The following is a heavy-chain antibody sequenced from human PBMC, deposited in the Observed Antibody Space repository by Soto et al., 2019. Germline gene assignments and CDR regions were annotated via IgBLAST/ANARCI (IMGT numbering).Heavy chain of an antibody. CDR1: GYTFTSYA. J-gene: IGHJ3*02. Sequence: ASVKVSCKASGYTFTSYAMHWVRQAPGQRLEWMGWINAGNGNTKYVQKFQERVTITRDMSASTAYMELSSLRSEDTAVYYCAADGIVGATFAFDIWGQGTMVTVSS. D-gene: IGHD1-26*01. V-gene: IGHV1-3*01. CDR2: INAGNGNT. CDR3: AADGIVGATFAFDI.